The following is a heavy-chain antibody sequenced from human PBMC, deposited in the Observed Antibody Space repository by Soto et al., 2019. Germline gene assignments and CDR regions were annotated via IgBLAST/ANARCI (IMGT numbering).Heavy chain of an antibody. CDR2: ISSSSSTI. V-gene: IGHV3-48*01. D-gene: IGHD3-3*01. J-gene: IGHJ6*04. Sequence: PGGSLRLSCAASGCTFSSYSMNWVRQAPGKGLEWVSYISSSSSTIYYADSVKGRFTISRDNAKNSLYLQMNSLRAEDTAVYYCARDSAYYDFWSGYYSPLDVWGKGTTVTVSS. CDR1: GCTFSSYS. CDR3: ARDSAYYDFWSGYYSPLDV.